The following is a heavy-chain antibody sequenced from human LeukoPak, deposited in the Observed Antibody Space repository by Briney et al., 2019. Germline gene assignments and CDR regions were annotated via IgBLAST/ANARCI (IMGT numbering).Heavy chain of an antibody. J-gene: IGHJ1*01. Sequence: SETLSLTCAVYGGSFSGYYWNWIRQPPGKGLEWIGEINHSGSTNYNPSLKSRVTISVDTSKNQFSLKLSSVTAADTAVYYCARSGPIVVVTAIPEYFQHWGQGTLVTVSS. CDR2: INHSGST. CDR3: ARSGPIVVVTAIPEYFQH. D-gene: IGHD2-21*02. V-gene: IGHV4-34*01. CDR1: GGSFSGYY.